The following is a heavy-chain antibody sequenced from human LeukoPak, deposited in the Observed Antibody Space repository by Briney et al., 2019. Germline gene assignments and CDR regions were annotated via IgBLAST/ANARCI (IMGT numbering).Heavy chain of an antibody. J-gene: IGHJ4*02. V-gene: IGHV3-23*01. CDR1: GFTFSSYA. CDR3: AKDGEDTYYYDSSGYQTFDY. CDR2: ISGSGGST. D-gene: IGHD3-22*01. Sequence: PGGSLRLSCAASGFTFSSYAMSWVRQAPGKGLEWVSAISGSGGSTYYADSVKGRFTISRDNSKNTLYLRMNSLRAEDTAVYYCAKDGEDTYYYDSSGYQTFDYWGQGTLVTVSS.